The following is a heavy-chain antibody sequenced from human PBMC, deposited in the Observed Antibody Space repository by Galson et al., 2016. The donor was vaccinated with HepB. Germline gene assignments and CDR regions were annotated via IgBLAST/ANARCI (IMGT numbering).Heavy chain of an antibody. J-gene: IGHJ6*02. Sequence: SLRLSCAASGFTFSSYGMHWVRQAPGKGLEWVAVTSYDGSNKYYADSVKGRFTISRDNSKNTLYLQMNSLRAEDTAVYYCAKDSRYSSSYIDYYYYGMDVWGQGTTVTVSS. CDR1: GFTFSSYG. V-gene: IGHV3-30*18. CDR2: TSYDGSNK. CDR3: AKDSRYSSSYIDYYYYGMDV. D-gene: IGHD6-6*01.